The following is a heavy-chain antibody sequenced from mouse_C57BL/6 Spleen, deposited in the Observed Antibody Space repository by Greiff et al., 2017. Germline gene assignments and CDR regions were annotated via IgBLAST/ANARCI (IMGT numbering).Heavy chain of an antibody. V-gene: IGHV5-17*01. Sequence: EVQRVESGGGLVKPGGSLKLSCAASGFTFSDYGMHWVRQAPEKGLEWVAYISSGSSTIYYADTVKGRFTISRDNAKNTLFLQMTSLRSEDTATYYCARYPRSYWYFGVWGTGTTVAVST. CDR1: GFTFSDYG. CDR3: ARYPRSYWYFGV. CDR2: ISSGSSTI. J-gene: IGHJ1*03.